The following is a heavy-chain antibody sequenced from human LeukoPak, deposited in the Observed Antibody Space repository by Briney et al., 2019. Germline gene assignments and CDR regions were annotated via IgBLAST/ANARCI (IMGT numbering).Heavy chain of an antibody. CDR3: ARDLSGVTGYTYGRGIDY. CDR2: ITGSGTTI. D-gene: IGHD5-18*01. Sequence: PGGSLRLSCAASGFIFSSYEMNWVRQAPGKGLEWVAYITGSGTTIYYADSVKGRFTISRDNAKTSLYLQMNSLRAEDTAVYYCARDLSGVTGYTYGRGIDYWGQGTLVTVSS. J-gene: IGHJ4*02. CDR1: GFIFSSYE. V-gene: IGHV3-48*03.